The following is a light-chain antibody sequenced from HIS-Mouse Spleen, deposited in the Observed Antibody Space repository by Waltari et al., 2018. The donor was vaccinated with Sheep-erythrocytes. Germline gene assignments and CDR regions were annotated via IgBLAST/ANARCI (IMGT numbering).Light chain of an antibody. CDR3: QQYNGIPYT. CDR2: KAS. J-gene: IGKJ2*01. Sequence: DIQMTQSPSTLSASVGDRVTITCRASQSISSWLAWYQQKPGKAPKLLIYKASSLESGVPSRFSDSGSGTEFTLTISSLQPYDFATYYCQQYNGIPYTFGQGTKLEIK. CDR1: QSISSW. V-gene: IGKV1-5*03.